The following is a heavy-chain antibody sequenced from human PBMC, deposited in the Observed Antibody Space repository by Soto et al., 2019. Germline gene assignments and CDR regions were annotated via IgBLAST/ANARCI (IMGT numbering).Heavy chain of an antibody. CDR3: PKDYSGDPEYFQH. CDR1: GFTFSSYA. D-gene: IGHD6-19*01. Sequence: EVQLLESGGGLVQPGGSLRLSCAASGFTFSSYAMSWVRQAPGKGLEWVSAISGSGGSTYYADSVKGRFTISRDNSKNTLYLQMNSLRAEDTAVYYCPKDYSGDPEYFQHWGQGTLVTVSS. V-gene: IGHV3-23*01. J-gene: IGHJ1*01. CDR2: ISGSGGST.